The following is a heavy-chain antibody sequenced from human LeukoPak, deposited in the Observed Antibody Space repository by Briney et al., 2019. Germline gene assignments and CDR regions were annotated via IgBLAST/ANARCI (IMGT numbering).Heavy chain of an antibody. J-gene: IGHJ6*03. V-gene: IGHV3-30*01. Sequence: PGGSLRLSCAASGFTFSSYAMHWVRQAPGKGLERVAVISYDGSNKYYADSVKGRFTTSRDNSKNTLYLQMNSLRAEDTAVYYCARSGYYYYYMDVWGKGTTVTVSS. CDR2: ISYDGSNK. CDR1: GFTFSSYA. CDR3: ARSGYYYYYMDV.